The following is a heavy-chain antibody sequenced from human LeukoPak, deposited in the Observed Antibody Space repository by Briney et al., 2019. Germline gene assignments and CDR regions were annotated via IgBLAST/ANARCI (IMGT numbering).Heavy chain of an antibody. J-gene: IGHJ4*02. Sequence: PSETLSLTCAVSGYSISSGYYWGWIRQPPGEGLEWIGSIYHSGSTYYNPSLKSRVTISVDTSKNQFSLKLSSVTAADTAVYYCARLDRAARPDYWGQGTLVTVSS. D-gene: IGHD6-6*01. CDR2: IYHSGST. CDR1: GYSISSGYY. V-gene: IGHV4-38-2*01. CDR3: ARLDRAARPDY.